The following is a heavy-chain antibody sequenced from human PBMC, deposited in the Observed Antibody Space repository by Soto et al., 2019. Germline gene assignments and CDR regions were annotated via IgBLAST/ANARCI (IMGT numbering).Heavy chain of an antibody. V-gene: IGHV1-2*04. CDR1: GHTFTDYY. Sequence: EASVKVSWKDSGHTFTDYYMHWARQAPGQGLEWMGWINPNSGGTNYAQTFQGWVTITRDTSASTAYMELSSLRSEDTAVYYCGNGSTTILGWFDPWGQGTLVTVSS. J-gene: IGHJ5*02. CDR2: INPNSGGT. D-gene: IGHD2-2*01. CDR3: GNGSTTILGWFDP.